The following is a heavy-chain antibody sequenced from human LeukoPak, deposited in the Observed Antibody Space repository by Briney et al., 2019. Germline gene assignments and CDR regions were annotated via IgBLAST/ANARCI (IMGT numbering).Heavy chain of an antibody. CDR1: GGSISSYY. CDR2: IYYSGST. D-gene: IGHD6-13*01. V-gene: IGHV4-59*01. CDR3: ARTGYSSSSNYYYYMDV. Sequence: SETLSLTCTVSGGSISSYYWSWIRQPPGKGLEWIGYIYYSGSTNYNPSLKSRVTISVDTSKNQFSLKLSSVTAADTAVYYCARTGYSSSSNYYYYMDVWGKGTTVTVSS. J-gene: IGHJ6*03.